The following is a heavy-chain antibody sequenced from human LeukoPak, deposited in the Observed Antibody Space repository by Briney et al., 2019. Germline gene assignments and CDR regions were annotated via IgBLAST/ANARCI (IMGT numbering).Heavy chain of an antibody. D-gene: IGHD1-20*01. CDR1: GGTFSSYA. V-gene: IGHV1-69*13. J-gene: IGHJ4*02. Sequence: ASVKVSCKASGGTFSSYAISWVRQAPGQGLEWMGGIIPMFGTANYAQKFQGRVTITADESTSTAYMELSSLRFEDTAVYYCASPPRVWDNWIDLRFDYWGQGTPVTVSP. CDR3: ASPPRVWDNWIDLRFDY. CDR2: IIPMFGTA.